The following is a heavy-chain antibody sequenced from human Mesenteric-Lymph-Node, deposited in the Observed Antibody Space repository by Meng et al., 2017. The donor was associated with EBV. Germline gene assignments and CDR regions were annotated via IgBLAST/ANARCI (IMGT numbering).Heavy chain of an antibody. V-gene: IGHV1-2*06. D-gene: IGHD3-22*01. J-gene: IGHJ5*02. CDR3: ARGVSGYSSLFGH. CDR1: GYILSGFY. CDR2: IKPNNGGT. Sequence: QVQLVQSGAEVKKPXASVKVSCKTSGYILSGFYMHWVRQAPGQGLEWMGRIKPNNGGTNYAQKFQGRVTMTRDTAISTVYMELSSLRSDDTAVYYCARGVSGYSSLFGHWGQGTLVTVSS.